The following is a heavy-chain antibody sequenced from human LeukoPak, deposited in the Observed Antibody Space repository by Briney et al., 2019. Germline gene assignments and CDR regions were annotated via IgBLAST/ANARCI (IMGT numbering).Heavy chain of an antibody. Sequence: PGGSLRLSCAASGFTFSSYWMHWVRQAPGKGLVWVSRISPDGSSALYADSVKGRFTISRDNSKNTLYLQMNSLRAEDTAVYYCARAAYVAIDYWGQGTLVTVSS. V-gene: IGHV3-74*01. CDR3: ARAAYVAIDY. CDR1: GFTFSSYW. D-gene: IGHD3-16*01. CDR2: ISPDGSSA. J-gene: IGHJ4*02.